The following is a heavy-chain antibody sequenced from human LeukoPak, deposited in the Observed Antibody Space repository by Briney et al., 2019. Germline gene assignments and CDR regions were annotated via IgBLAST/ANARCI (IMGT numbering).Heavy chain of an antibody. CDR3: ARMGVLLWFGELVV. V-gene: IGHV3-66*01. CDR2: IYSGGST. D-gene: IGHD3-10*01. CDR1: GFTFSSYA. J-gene: IGHJ4*02. Sequence: GGSLRLSCAASGFTFSSYAMSWVRQAPGKGLEWVSVIYSGGSTYYADSVKGRFTISRDNSKNTLYLQMNSLRAEDTAVYYCARMGVLLWFGELVVWGQGTLVTVSS.